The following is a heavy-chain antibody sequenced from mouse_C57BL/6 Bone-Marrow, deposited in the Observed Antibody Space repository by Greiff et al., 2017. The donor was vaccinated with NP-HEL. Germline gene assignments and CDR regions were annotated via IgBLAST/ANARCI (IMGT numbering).Heavy chain of an antibody. V-gene: IGHV5-12*01. D-gene: IGHD4-1*01. CDR1: GFTFSDYY. CDR3: ARRGTGTGNWYFDV. J-gene: IGHJ1*03. CDR2: ISTGGGST. Sequence: EVQGVESGGGLVQPGGSLKLSCAASGFTFSDYYMYWVRQTPEKRLEWVAYISTGGGSTYYPDTVKGRFTISRDTAKNTLYLQMSRLKSEDTAMYYCARRGTGTGNWYFDVWGTGTTVTVSS.